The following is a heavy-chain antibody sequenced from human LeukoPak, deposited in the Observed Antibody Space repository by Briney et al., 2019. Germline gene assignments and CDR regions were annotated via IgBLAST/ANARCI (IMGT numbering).Heavy chain of an antibody. V-gene: IGHV4-59*02. J-gene: IGHJ4*02. CDR1: GASVSTSH. CDR2: LSYTGKT. CDR3: SEGYFEPFDH. Sequence: SETLSLTCVVSGASVSTSHWNWIRQLPGRGLEWIGCLSYTGKTDYNPSLTSRVTISLGTSKNQVSLKLRSVTAADTAVYYCSEGYFEPFDHWGQGTLVTVSS. D-gene: IGHD2/OR15-2a*01.